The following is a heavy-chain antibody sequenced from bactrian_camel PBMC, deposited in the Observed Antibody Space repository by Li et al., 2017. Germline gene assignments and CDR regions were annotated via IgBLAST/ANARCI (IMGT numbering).Heavy chain of an antibody. CDR1: ALPFGDYA. Sequence: HVQLVESGGGLVQPGGSLRLSCAPSALPFGDYAMAWFRQAPGKEREEVASFASDGSAVYADSVKGRFTISHNKAENTVVLQMNDLTPEDTALYYCAADSPRVVKTDPDPRRIWSGISCEKQNQYRYWGRGTQVTVS. J-gene: IGHJ4*01. V-gene: IGHV3S61*01. CDR2: FASDGSA. D-gene: IGHD2*01. CDR3: AADSPRVVKTDPDPRRIWSGISCEKQNQYRY.